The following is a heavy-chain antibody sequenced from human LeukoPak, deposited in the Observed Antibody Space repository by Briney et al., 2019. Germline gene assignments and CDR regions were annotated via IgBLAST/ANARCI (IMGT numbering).Heavy chain of an antibody. D-gene: IGHD6-13*01. CDR1: VFTFSSYA. CDR3: AKDLAAAGWAGHNAFDI. Sequence: GGSLRLSCADSVFTFSSYAMSWVRQAPGKGLERVSAIRGSGDSTYYADSVMGRSTISRDNSMNTLYMQMNGLRTEDPAVYYCAKDLAAAGWAGHNAFDIWGQGTMVTVSS. V-gene: IGHV3-23*01. CDR2: IRGSGDST. J-gene: IGHJ3*02.